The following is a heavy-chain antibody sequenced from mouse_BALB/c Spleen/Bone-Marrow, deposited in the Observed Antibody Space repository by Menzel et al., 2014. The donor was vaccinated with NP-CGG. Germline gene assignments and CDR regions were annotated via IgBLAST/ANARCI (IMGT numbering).Heavy chain of an antibody. V-gene: IGHV1S29*02. CDR3: ARGYSWYFDV. CDR1: GYTFTDYN. Sequence: EVKLVESGPELVKPGASVKISCKASGYTFTDYNMHWAKQSHGKSLEWIGYIYPYNGGTGYNQKFKSKATLTVDNSSSTAYMELRXXTSXDSAVYXXARGYSWYFDVWGAGTTVTVSS. D-gene: IGHD2-3*01. CDR2: IYPYNGGT. J-gene: IGHJ1*01.